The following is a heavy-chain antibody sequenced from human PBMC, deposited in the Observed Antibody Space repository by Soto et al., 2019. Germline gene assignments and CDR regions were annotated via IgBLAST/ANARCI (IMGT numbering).Heavy chain of an antibody. D-gene: IGHD3-3*01. CDR1: GGTFSSYA. V-gene: IGHV1-69*01. J-gene: IGHJ6*02. CDR2: IIPIFGTA. Sequence: QVQLVQSGAEVKKPGSSVKVSCKASGGTFSSYAISWVRQAPGQGLEWMGGIIPIFGTANYAQKFQGRVTITADESTSTAYMELSSLRSEDTAVYYCARGTYYDFWRGYYTDYYYGMDVWGQGTTVTVSS. CDR3: ARGTYYDFWRGYYTDYYYGMDV.